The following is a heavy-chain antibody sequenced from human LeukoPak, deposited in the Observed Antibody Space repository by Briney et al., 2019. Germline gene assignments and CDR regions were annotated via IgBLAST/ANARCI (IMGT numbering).Heavy chain of an antibody. V-gene: IGHV4-39*01. CDR2: IYYSGST. CDR1: GGSISSSSYY. J-gene: IGHJ6*03. CDR3: ASKGYSSIYYMDV. D-gene: IGHD6-19*01. Sequence: PSETLSLTCTVSGGSISSSSYYWGWIRQPPGKGLEWIGSIYYSGSTYYNPSLKSRVTISVDTSKNQFSLKLSSVTAADTAVYYCASKGYSSIYYMDVWGKGTTVTIPS.